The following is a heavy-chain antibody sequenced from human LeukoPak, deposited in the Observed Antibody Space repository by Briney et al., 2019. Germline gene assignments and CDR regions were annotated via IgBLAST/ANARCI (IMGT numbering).Heavy chain of an antibody. CDR3: AKDPTHYRVWDDYDSTVLSY. V-gene: IGHV3-30*18. Sequence: PGGSLRLSCAASGFTFSKYGMHWVRQAPGKGLEWVAVMSYDGSNKHYGDSVKGRFTIARDNSKNTLYLQMNSLRAADTAVYYCAKDPTHYRVWDDYDSTVLSYWGQGTLVAVSS. CDR1: GFTFSKYG. D-gene: IGHD3-22*01. J-gene: IGHJ4*02. CDR2: MSYDGSNK.